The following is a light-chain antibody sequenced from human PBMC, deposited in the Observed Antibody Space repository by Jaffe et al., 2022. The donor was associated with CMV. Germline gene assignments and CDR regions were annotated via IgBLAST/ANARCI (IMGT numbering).Light chain of an antibody. Sequence: DIQMTQSPSSLSASVGDRVTITCRASQDIRNELGWYQQKPGKAPKRLIYAVSSLQSGVPLRFSGSGSGTEFTLTISSLQPEDFATYYCLQHNSYPRTFGQGTKVEIK. J-gene: IGKJ1*01. V-gene: IGKV1-17*01. CDR1: QDIRNE. CDR2: AVS. CDR3: LQHNSYPRT.